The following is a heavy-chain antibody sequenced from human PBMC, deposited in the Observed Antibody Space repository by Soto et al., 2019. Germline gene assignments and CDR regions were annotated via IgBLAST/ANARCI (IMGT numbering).Heavy chain of an antibody. Sequence: GSLRLSCAASGFTFSSYAMSWVRQAPGKGLEWVSAISGSGGSTYYADSVKGRFTISRDNSKNTMYLQMNSLSAEDTAVYHCARDQVKGTMTILWGQGTLVTVSS. CDR1: GFTFSSYA. CDR3: ARDQVKGTMTIL. J-gene: IGHJ4*02. V-gene: IGHV3-23*01. D-gene: IGHD4-17*01. CDR2: ISGSGGST.